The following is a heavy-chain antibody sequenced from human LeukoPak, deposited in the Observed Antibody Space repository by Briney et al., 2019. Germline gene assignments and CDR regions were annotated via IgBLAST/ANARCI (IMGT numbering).Heavy chain of an antibody. V-gene: IGHV4-34*01. CDR1: GGSFSGFY. J-gene: IGHJ4*02. D-gene: IGHD3-9*01. CDR3: ARSPEGILDY. Sequence: PSETLSLTCAVYGGSFSGFYWSWIRQPHGKGLEWIGEINHSGSPNYNPSLKSRVTVLVDTTKKQLSLKLSSVTAADTAVYYCARSPEGILDYWGQGTQVTVSS. CDR2: INHSGSP.